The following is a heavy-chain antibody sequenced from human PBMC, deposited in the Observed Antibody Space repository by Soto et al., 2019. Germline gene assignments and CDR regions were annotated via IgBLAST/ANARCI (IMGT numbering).Heavy chain of an antibody. Sequence: GGSLRLSCTASGFTFGDYAMSWVRQAPGKGLEWVGFIRSKTYGGTTEYAASVKGRFTISRDDSKSIAYLQMNSLKTDDTAVYYCTRDGDYHVPGTYGYFDYWGQGSLVTVSS. J-gene: IGHJ4*02. CDR3: TRDGDYHVPGTYGYFDY. V-gene: IGHV3-49*04. D-gene: IGHD3-10*01. CDR2: IRSKTYGGTT. CDR1: GFTFGDYA.